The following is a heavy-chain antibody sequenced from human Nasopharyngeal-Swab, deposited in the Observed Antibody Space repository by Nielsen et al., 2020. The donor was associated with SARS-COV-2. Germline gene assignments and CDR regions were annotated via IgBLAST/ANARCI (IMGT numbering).Heavy chain of an antibody. CDR2: MSYDGSNK. V-gene: IGHV3-30-3*01. CDR1: GFTFSSYA. Sequence: GASLQISCAASGFTFSSYAMHWVRQAPGKGLEWVAFMSYDGSNKYYADSVKGRFTISRDNSNNTLYLQMSSLRPEDTAVYYCARARYWLAASGPVFDYWGHGTLVTVSS. J-gene: IGHJ4*01. CDR3: ARARYWLAASGPVFDY. D-gene: IGHD6-13*01.